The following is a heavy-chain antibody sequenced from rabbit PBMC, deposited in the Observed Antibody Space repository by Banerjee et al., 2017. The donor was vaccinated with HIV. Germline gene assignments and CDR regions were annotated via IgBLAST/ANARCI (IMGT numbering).Heavy chain of an antibody. CDR3: ARDGSGWGANFNL. CDR2: INTSSGNT. D-gene: IGHD4-1*01. V-gene: IGHV1S45*01. J-gene: IGHJ4*01. Sequence: QEQLEESGGDLVKPGRSLTLTCTASGFSFSDKYVMCWVRQAPGKGLEWIGCINTSSGNTVYASWAKGPFTISKTSSTTVTLQMTSLTAADTATYFCARDGSGWGANFNLWGPGTLVTVS. CDR1: GFSFSDKYV.